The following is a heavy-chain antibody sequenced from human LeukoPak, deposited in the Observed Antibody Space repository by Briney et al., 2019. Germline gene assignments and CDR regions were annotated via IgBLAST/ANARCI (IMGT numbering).Heavy chain of an antibody. CDR1: GFTFDDYG. V-gene: IGHV3-20*04. CDR3: ARAWEEVWSNWFDS. D-gene: IGHD1-26*01. CDR2: IDWNGGRT. Sequence: GESLRLSCAASGFTFDDYGMSWVRQAPGKGLEWVSGIDWNGGRTSYADSVKGRFTISRDSAKNSLYLQMNSPRAEDAALYYCARAWEEVWSNWFDSWGQGTLVTVSS. J-gene: IGHJ5*01.